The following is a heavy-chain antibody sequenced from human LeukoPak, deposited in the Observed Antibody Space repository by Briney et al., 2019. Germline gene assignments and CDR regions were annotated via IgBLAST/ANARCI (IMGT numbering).Heavy chain of an antibody. CDR3: ASTNYYDSSGYIDY. D-gene: IGHD3-22*01. J-gene: IGHJ4*02. Sequence: KPSETLSLTCTVSGGSISSYYWSWIRQPAGKGLEWIGRIYTSGSTNYNPPLKSRVTMSVDTSKNQFSLKLSSVTAADTAVYYCASTNYYDSSGYIDYWGQGTLVTVSS. CDR1: GGSISSYY. CDR2: IYTSGST. V-gene: IGHV4-4*07.